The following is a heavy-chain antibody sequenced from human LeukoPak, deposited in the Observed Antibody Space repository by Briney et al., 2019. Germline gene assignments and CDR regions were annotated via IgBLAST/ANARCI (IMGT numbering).Heavy chain of an antibody. J-gene: IGHJ4*02. CDR3: AGVGGGYDSNGGY. D-gene: IGHD5-12*01. Sequence: ASVKVSCKASGYTFTSYYMHWVRQAPGQGLEWVGIINPSGGSTSYAQKFQGRVTMTRDTSTSTVYMELSSLRSEETAVYYCAGVGGGYDSNGGYWGQGTLVTVSS. CDR2: INPSGGST. CDR1: GYTFTSYY. V-gene: IGHV1-46*01.